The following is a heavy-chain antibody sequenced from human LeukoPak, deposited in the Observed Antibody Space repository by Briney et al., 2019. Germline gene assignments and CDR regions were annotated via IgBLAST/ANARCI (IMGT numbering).Heavy chain of an antibody. CDR3: AAGSSYSLYYYYNMDV. V-gene: IGHV1-58*02. D-gene: IGHD2-15*01. CDR1: GFAFSSSA. J-gene: IGHJ6*03. Sequence: SVKVSCKASGFAFSSSAMQWVRQARGQGLEWIGWIVVGSSDTKYAQKFQERVTITRDMSTSTAYMELSSLRSEDTAVYYCAAGSSYSLYYYYNMDVWGKGTTVTVSS. CDR2: IVVGSSDT.